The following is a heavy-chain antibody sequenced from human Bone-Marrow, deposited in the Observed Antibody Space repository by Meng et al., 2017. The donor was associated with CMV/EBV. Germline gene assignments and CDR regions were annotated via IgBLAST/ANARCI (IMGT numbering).Heavy chain of an antibody. Sequence: GGSLRLSCAASGFTFSSYSMNWVRQAPGKGLEWVSYISSSSSTIYYADSVKGRFTISRDNAKNSLYVQMNSLRAEDTAVYYCARGEYCSSTSCPTEDWFDPWGQGTLVTVSS. J-gene: IGHJ5*02. CDR1: GFTFSSYS. V-gene: IGHV3-48*04. CDR3: ARGEYCSSTSCPTEDWFDP. CDR2: ISSSSSTI. D-gene: IGHD2-2*01.